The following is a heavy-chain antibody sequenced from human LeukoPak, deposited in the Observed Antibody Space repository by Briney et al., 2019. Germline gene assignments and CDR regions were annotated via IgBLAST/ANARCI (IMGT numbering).Heavy chain of an antibody. Sequence: PSETLSLTCTVSGGSISSSSYYWGWLRQPAGKEPEWIGRIYPLETTNYNPSLKSRVAISVDTSKNQFSLKLSSVTAADTAVYYCAREIVAGLGVSFDIWGQGTMVTVSS. J-gene: IGHJ3*02. CDR3: AREIVAGLGVSFDI. D-gene: IGHD6-19*01. V-gene: IGHV4-61*02. CDR1: GGSISSSSYY. CDR2: IYPLETT.